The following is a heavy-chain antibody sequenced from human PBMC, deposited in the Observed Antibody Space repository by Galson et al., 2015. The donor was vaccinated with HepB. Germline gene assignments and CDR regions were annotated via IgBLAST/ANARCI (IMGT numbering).Heavy chain of an antibody. Sequence: SVKVSCKASGYTFNSYYMYWVRQAPGQGLEWMGILNPSSGSTSFAQKFQGRVTTTRDTSTSTVYLELNSLRSEDTAVYYCARGPRTYSFDSWGQGTLVTVSS. J-gene: IGHJ4*02. CDR1: GYTFNSYY. CDR2: LNPSSGST. CDR3: ARGPRTYSFDS. V-gene: IGHV1-46*02. D-gene: IGHD2-15*01.